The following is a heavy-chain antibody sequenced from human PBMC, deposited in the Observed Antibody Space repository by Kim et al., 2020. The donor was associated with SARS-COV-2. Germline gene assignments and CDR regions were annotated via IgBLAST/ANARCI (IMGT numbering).Heavy chain of an antibody. J-gene: IGHJ4*02. CDR3: VRGGVTGYLLDY. D-gene: IGHD2-2*03. CDR2: T. Sequence: TTYADSVKGRFTISRDNARNTLSLPMSSLRDDDTAVYYCVRGGVTGYLLDYWGQGNLVTVSS. V-gene: IGHV3-74*03.